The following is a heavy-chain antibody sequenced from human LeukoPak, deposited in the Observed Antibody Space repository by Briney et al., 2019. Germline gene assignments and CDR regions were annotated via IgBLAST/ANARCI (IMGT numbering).Heavy chain of an antibody. CDR1: GFTFSDYY. CDR3: ARAPHYSNYGPYYYGMDV. D-gene: IGHD4-11*01. V-gene: IGHV3-11*06. J-gene: IGHJ6*02. Sequence: GGSLRLSCAASGFTFSDYYMSWIRQAPGKGLEWVSYISSSSSYTNYADSVKGRFTISRDNAKNSLYLQMNSLRAEDTAVNYCARAPHYSNYGPYYYGMDVWGQGTTVTVSS. CDR2: ISSSSSYT.